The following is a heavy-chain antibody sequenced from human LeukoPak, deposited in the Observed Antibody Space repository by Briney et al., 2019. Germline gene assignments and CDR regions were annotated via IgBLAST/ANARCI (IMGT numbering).Heavy chain of an antibody. Sequence: GGSLRLSCAASGFTFSSYAMSWVRQAPGKGLEWVAGISAGGGSTYYADSVKGRFTISRDNSKDMLYLQLNSLRAEDTAVYYCAKGDPPTYYDILTGQDYWGQGTLVTVSS. CDR2: ISAGGGST. J-gene: IGHJ4*02. CDR1: GFTFSSYA. V-gene: IGHV3-23*01. D-gene: IGHD3-9*01. CDR3: AKGDPPTYYDILTGQDY.